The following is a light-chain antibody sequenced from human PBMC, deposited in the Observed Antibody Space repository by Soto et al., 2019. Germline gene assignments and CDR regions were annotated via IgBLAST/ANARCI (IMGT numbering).Light chain of an antibody. J-gene: IGLJ1*01. CDR1: SSDVGGYNY. V-gene: IGLV2-14*01. CDR2: DVS. CDR3: SSYTSSSTYV. Sequence: QSVLIQPASVSGSPGQSITMSCTGTSSDVGGYNYVSWYQQHPGKAPKLMIYDVSNRPSGVSNRFSGSKSGNAASLTISGLQAEDEADYYCSSYTSSSTYVFGTGTKVTVL.